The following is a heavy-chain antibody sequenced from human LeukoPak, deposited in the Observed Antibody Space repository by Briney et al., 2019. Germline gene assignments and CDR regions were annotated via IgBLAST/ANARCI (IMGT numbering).Heavy chain of an antibody. J-gene: IGHJ4*02. CDR3: AQGKTKDY. CDR2: IKQDGSQK. V-gene: IGHV3-7*03. D-gene: IGHD2-8*01. CDR1: GFTFNNYW. Sequence: PGGSLRLSCAASGFTFNNYWMTWVRQAPGKGLEWVANIKQDGSQKYYVDSVKGRFTISRDNAKNSVYLQMNSLRAEDTAVYYCAQGKTKDYWGQGTLVTVSS.